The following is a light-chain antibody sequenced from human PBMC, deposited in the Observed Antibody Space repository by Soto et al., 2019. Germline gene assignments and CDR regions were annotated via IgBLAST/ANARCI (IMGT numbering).Light chain of an antibody. V-gene: IGLV1-40*01. CDR1: SSNIGAGYD. Sequence: QSVLTQPPSVSGAPGQRVTISCTGSSSNIGAGYDVHWYQQLPGTAPKLLIYGNSNRPSGVPDRFSGSKSGTSASLAITGLQAEDDSYYFCQYYKSTLIRFSVFGTASKVTVL. J-gene: IGLJ1*01. CDR3: QYYKSTLIRFSV. CDR2: GNS.